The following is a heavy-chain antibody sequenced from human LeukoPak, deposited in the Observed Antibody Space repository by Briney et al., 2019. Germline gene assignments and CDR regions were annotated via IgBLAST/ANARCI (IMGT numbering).Heavy chain of an antibody. Sequence: SVKVSCKVSGYTLTELSMHWVRQAPGKGLEWMGRIIPILGIANYAQKFQGRVTITADKSTSTAYMELSSLRSEDTAVYYCARGGYCSGGSCITAWGQGTLVTVSS. V-gene: IGHV1-69*04. CDR1: GYTLTELS. J-gene: IGHJ5*02. CDR2: IIPILGIA. CDR3: ARGGYCSGGSCITA. D-gene: IGHD2-15*01.